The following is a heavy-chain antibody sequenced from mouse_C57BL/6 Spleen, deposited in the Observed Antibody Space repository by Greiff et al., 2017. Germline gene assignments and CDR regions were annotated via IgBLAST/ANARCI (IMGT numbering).Heavy chain of an antibody. Sequence: DVMLVESGGGLVKPGGSLKLSCAASGFTFSSYAMSWVRQTPEKRLEWVATISDGGSYTYYPDNVKGRFTISRDNAKNNLYLQMSHLKSEDTAMYYCARDLGSTPYYAMDYWGQGTSVTVSS. CDR3: ARDLGSTPYYAMDY. D-gene: IGHD1-1*01. V-gene: IGHV5-4*01. CDR1: GFTFSSYA. J-gene: IGHJ4*01. CDR2: ISDGGSYT.